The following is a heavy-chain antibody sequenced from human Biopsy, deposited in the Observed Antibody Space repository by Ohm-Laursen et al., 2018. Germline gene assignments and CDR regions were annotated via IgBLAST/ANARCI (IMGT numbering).Heavy chain of an antibody. V-gene: IGHV1-69*06. D-gene: IGHD3-3*01. CDR1: GGTFSRLA. J-gene: IGHJ5*02. CDR3: ARSFGVVINFEHNWFDP. CDR2: INPMFGTA. Sequence: SVKVSCKVSGGTFSRLALSWVRQAPGQGLEWMGGINPMFGTAKYAQRFQGRVTITADKSTSTADMELSSLRSDDTAVYYCARSFGVVINFEHNWFDPWGQGTLVTVSS.